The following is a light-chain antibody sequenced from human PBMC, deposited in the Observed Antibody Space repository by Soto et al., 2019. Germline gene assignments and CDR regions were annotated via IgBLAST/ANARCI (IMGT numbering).Light chain of an antibody. Sequence: EIVLTQSPGTLSLSPGERATLSCRASQSVSSNYLAWYQQKPCQAPRLLIYGASRRGTGIPDRFSGSGSGTYFSLTSSRLEPEDFEVYYCQQYDSSTLTFGQGTKVEIQ. CDR2: GAS. CDR1: QSVSSNY. CDR3: QQYDSSTLT. J-gene: IGKJ1*01. V-gene: IGKV3-20*01.